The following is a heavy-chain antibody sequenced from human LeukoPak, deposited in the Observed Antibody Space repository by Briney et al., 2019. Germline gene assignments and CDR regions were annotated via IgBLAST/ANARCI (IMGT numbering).Heavy chain of an antibody. Sequence: PGGSLRLSCAASGFTFSSYSMSWVRQAPGKGLEWVSSISSSSSYIYYADSVKGRFTISRDNAKNSLYLQINSLRAEDTAVYYCARAEDSGGRVTASEWGQGTQVTVSS. CDR1: GFTFSSYS. D-gene: IGHD2-21*02. CDR2: ISSSSSYI. CDR3: ARAEDSGGRVTASE. V-gene: IGHV3-21*01. J-gene: IGHJ4*02.